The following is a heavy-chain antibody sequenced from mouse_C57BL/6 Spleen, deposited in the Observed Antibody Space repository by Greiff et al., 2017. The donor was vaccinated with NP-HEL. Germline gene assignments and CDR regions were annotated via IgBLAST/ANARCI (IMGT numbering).Heavy chain of an antibody. J-gene: IGHJ4*01. Sequence: EVQVVEPGGDLVKPGGSVKLSCAASGFTFSSYGMSWVRQTPDKRLEWVASISSGGSYTYYPDSVKGRFTISRDKAYNTRYLQMSSLKSEDTAMYYCARQPPLVRDCMDYWGQGTSVTVSS. V-gene: IGHV5-6*01. D-gene: IGHD1-2*01. CDR1: GFTFSSYG. CDR2: ISSGGSYT. CDR3: ARQPPLVRDCMDY.